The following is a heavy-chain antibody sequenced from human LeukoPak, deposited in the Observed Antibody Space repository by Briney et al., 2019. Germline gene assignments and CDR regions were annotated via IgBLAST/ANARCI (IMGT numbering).Heavy chain of an antibody. CDR3: ARQATVTTMLDY. D-gene: IGHD4-17*01. J-gene: IGHJ4*02. CDR1: GYSFTSYW. V-gene: IGHV5-10-1*01. Sequence: GESLKISCKGSGYSFTSYWISWVRQMPGEGLEWMGRIDPSDSYTKYSPSFQGHVTIPTHKSISTAYLQWSSLKASDTAMYYCARQATVTTMLDYWGQGSLVTVSS. CDR2: IDPSDSYT.